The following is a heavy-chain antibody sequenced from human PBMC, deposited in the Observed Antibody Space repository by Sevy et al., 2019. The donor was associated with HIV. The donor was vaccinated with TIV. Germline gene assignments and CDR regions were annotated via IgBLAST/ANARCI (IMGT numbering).Heavy chain of an antibody. CDR2: IKEDGSDK. Sequence: GGSLRLSCEVSGFTFSNYWMTWVRQAPGKGLERVANIKEDGSDKYYGDSVKGRFSLSRDNAKNSLYLQMDSLRAEDTAVYYCVRDGLTSATDFDYWGQGTLVTVSS. J-gene: IGHJ4*02. V-gene: IGHV3-7*01. CDR3: VRDGLTSATDFDY. D-gene: IGHD2-15*01. CDR1: GFTFSNYW.